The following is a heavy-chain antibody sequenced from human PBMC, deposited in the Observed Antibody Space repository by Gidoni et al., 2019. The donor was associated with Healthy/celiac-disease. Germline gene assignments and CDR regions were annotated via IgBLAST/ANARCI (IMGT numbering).Heavy chain of an antibody. Sequence: EVQLLESGGGLVQPGGSLRLSCAASGFTFSSYAMRWVRQAPGKGLEWVSAISGSGGSTYYADSVKGRFTISRDNSKNTLYLQMNSLRAEDTAVYYCAKVEYYYDSSGYYYDWFDPWGQGTLVTVSS. CDR1: GFTFSSYA. D-gene: IGHD3-22*01. CDR2: ISGSGGST. J-gene: IGHJ5*02. CDR3: AKVEYYYDSSGYYYDWFDP. V-gene: IGHV3-23*01.